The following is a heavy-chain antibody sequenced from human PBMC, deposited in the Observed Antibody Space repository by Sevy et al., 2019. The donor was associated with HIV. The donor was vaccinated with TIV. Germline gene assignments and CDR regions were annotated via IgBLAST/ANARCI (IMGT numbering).Heavy chain of an antibody. CDR3: ARSGFLEWAGSTRGPRIWFDP. J-gene: IGHJ5*02. D-gene: IGHD3-3*01. CDR1: GGSMRNFY. V-gene: IGHV4-59*13. Sequence: SETLSLTCSVSGGSMRNFYWSWIRQPPGKGLEWIGNIYYSGSTNYNPSLNSRVTMSVDTSKNQFSLKLSSVTAADTAVYYCARSGFLEWAGSTRGPRIWFDPWGQGTLVTVSS. CDR2: IYYSGST.